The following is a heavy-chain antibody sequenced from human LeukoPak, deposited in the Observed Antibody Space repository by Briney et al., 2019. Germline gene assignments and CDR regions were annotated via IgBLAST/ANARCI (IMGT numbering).Heavy chain of an antibody. V-gene: IGHV1-8*01. CDR2: INPNSGNT. J-gene: IGHJ6*03. CDR1: GYTFTSYD. D-gene: IGHD5-24*01. Sequence: ASVKVSCEASGYTFTSYDINWVRQATGQGLEWMGGINPNSGNTGYAQKFQGRVTMTRNTSISTAYMELSSLRSEDTAVYYCAKTIAAIALRYYMDVWGKGTTVTVSS. CDR3: AKTIAAIALRYYMDV.